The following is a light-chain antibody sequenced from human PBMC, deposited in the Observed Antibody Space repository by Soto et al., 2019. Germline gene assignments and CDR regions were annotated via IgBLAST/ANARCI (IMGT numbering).Light chain of an antibody. CDR2: DAS. J-gene: IGKJ1*01. CDR1: QRMTSW. CDR3: QQYTENSGT. V-gene: IGKV1-5*01. Sequence: DIQLTQSPSTLSSSLGDRVTLTCRASQRMTSWLAWYKQKPGKAPKVLIYDASSLESGVPSRFSGSESGTEFTLTISSLQPDDIETYYCQQYTENSGTFGQGTKVDIK.